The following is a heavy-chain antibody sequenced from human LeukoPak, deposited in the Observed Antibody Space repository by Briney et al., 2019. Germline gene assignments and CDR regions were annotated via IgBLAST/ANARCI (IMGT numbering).Heavy chain of an antibody. Sequence: GASVNVSCKASGGTLSSYAISWVRQAPGQGLEWMGGIIQMFGATDYAQKFQGRVTITTDESTSTVYMELTSLRSEDTAVYYCASRPENIAGRPVPYYYYMDVWGRGTTVTVSS. D-gene: IGHD6-6*01. V-gene: IGHV1-69*05. CDR3: ASRPENIAGRPVPYYYYMDV. CDR1: GGTLSSYA. CDR2: IIQMFGAT. J-gene: IGHJ6*03.